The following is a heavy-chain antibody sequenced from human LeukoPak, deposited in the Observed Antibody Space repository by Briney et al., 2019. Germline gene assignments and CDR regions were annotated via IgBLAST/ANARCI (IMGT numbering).Heavy chain of an antibody. CDR3: ARSQTGGTFDY. Sequence: SXXXSXXXAXXGXXVXSXSXXWXWIRQSPSRXLXWLGRTYYRSKWSSGYAESVKSRITINPDTSKNQFSLQLKSVTPEDTAAYYCARSQTGGTFDYWGQGALVTVSS. J-gene: IGHJ4*02. CDR1: GXXVXSXSXX. D-gene: IGHD1-26*01. CDR2: TYYRSKWSS. V-gene: IGHV6-1*01.